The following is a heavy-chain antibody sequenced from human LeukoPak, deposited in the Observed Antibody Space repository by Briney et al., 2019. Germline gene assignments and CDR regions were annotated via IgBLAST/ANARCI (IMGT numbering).Heavy chain of an antibody. CDR2: VTPSTGDI. V-gene: IGHV1-2*02. J-gene: IGHJ5*01. Sequence: GASVKVSCKASGYTFTEYYIHWLRQAPEQGLEWMGWVTPSTGDIYYAQNFQGRVTMTRDTSISTAYMQLGSLKSDDTAVYYCARDIAPPGSWRLDSWGQGTLVTVSS. CDR1: GYTFTEYY. D-gene: IGHD6-13*01. CDR3: ARDIAPPGSWRLDS.